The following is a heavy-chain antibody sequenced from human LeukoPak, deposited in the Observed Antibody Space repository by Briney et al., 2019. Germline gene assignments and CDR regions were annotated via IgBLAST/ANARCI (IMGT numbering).Heavy chain of an antibody. CDR1: GGSISSYY. D-gene: IGHD4-17*01. V-gene: IGHV4-59*01. CDR3: AGGATTWAFDI. Sequence: SETLSLTCTVSGGSISSYYWSWIRQPPGKGLEWIGYIYYSGSTNYNPSLTSGVTISVDTSKNQFSLKLSSVTAASTAVYYCAGGATTWAFDIWGQGTMVTVSS. J-gene: IGHJ3*02. CDR2: IYYSGST.